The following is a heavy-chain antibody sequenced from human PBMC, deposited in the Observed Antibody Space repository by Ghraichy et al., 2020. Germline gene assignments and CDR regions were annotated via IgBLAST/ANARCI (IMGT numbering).Heavy chain of an antibody. CDR2: INHSGST. D-gene: IGHD6-19*01. Sequence: ESLNISCAVYGGSFSGYYWSWIRQPPGKGLEWIGEINHSGSTNYNPSLKSRVTISVDTSKNQFSLKLSSVTAADTAVYYCARGHKAVAGRGVWYSYYMDVWGKGTTVTVSS. CDR3: ARGHKAVAGRGVWYSYYMDV. J-gene: IGHJ6*03. CDR1: GGSFSGYY. V-gene: IGHV4-34*01.